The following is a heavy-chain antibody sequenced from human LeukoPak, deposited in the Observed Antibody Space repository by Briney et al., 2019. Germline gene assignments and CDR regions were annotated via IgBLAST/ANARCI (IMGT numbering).Heavy chain of an antibody. J-gene: IGHJ4*02. CDR2: IYYNGRT. D-gene: IGHD2-2*01. V-gene: IGHV4-59*01. CDR1: GGSISSYY. Sequence: SETLSLTRSVSGGSISSYYWSWIRQPPGKGLEWIGYIYYNGRTHYNPSLESRVTISVDTSKNQFSLQLHSVTAADTAVYYCARVFCSSTSCQKTFDYWGQGSLVTVSS. CDR3: ARVFCSSTSCQKTFDY.